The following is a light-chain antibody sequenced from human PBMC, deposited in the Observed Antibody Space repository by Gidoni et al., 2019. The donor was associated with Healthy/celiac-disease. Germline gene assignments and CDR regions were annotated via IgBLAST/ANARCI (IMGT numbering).Light chain of an antibody. J-gene: IGKJ2*01. CDR1: QSVSSSY. CDR3: QQYGSSPYT. CDR2: GASS. V-gene: IGKV3-20*01. Sequence: EIVLTQSPGTLSLSPWERATLSCRASQSVSSSYVAWYQQKPGQAPRLLIYGASSSRATGIPDRFSGSGSGTDFTLTISRLEPEDFAVYYCQQYGSSPYTFGQGTKLEIK.